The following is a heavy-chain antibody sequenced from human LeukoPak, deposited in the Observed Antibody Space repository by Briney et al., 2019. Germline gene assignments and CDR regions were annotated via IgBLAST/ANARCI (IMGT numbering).Heavy chain of an antibody. D-gene: IGHD2-2*01. Sequence: GGSLRLSCAASGFTFSSYWMHWVRQAPGKGLVWVSRINTDGSSTSYADSVKGRFTISRDNSKNTLYLQMNSLRAEDTAVYYCASPSTPYCSSTSCAFDYWGQGTLVTVSS. CDR2: INTDGSST. V-gene: IGHV3-74*01. J-gene: IGHJ4*02. CDR1: GFTFSSYW. CDR3: ASPSTPYCSSTSCAFDY.